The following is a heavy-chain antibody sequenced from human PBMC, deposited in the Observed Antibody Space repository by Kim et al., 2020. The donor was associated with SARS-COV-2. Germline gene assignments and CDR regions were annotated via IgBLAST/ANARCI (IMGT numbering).Heavy chain of an antibody. Sequence: ASVKVSCKASGYTFTGYYMHWVRQAPGQGLEWMGWINPNSGGTNYAQKFQGRVTMTRDTSISTAYMELSRMRSDDTAVYYCARYCSGGSCYSPFDYWGQGTLVTVSS. J-gene: IGHJ4*02. CDR2: INPNSGGT. CDR3: ARYCSGGSCYSPFDY. CDR1: GYTFTGYY. V-gene: IGHV1-2*02. D-gene: IGHD2-15*01.